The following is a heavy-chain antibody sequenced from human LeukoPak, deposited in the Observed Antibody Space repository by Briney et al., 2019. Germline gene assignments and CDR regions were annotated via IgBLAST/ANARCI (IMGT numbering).Heavy chain of an antibody. D-gene: IGHD2-15*01. CDR3: ARVRIYCSGGSCYSQGFDY. CDR2: IYYSGRT. J-gene: IGHJ4*02. CDR1: GGSISNYY. Sequence: SETLSLTCTGSGGSISNYYWSWIRQPPGKGLEWIGYIYYSGRTNYNPSLKSRVTISVDTSKNQFSLKLSSVTAADTAVYYCARVRIYCSGGSCYSQGFDYWGQGTLVTVSS. V-gene: IGHV4-59*01.